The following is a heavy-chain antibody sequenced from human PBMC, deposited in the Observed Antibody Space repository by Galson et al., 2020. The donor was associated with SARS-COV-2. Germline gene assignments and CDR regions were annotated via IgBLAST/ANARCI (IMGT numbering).Heavy chain of an antibody. J-gene: IGHJ4*02. V-gene: IGHV4-59*01. CDR1: GVTISGYD. CDR3: ARVGQLDSDY. D-gene: IGHD2-2*03. Sequence: SETLTLSCTLTGVTISGYDRSRILQAPGKRPEWIGYISYTGSTNYTPSLKSRVTIAVDTSKNQFSLNLSSVTAADTAVYYCARVGQLDSDYWGQGT. CDR2: ISYTGST.